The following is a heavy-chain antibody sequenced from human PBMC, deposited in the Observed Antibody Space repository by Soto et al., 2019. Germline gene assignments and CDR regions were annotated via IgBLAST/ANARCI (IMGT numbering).Heavy chain of an antibody. CDR2: ISGSGGIT. CDR1: GFTFSNDA. V-gene: IGHV3-23*01. CDR3: AKGQRLFTDHWLEY. J-gene: IGHJ4*02. Sequence: PGGSLRLSCAASGFTFSNDALNWVRQAPGKGLEWVSVISGSGGITYYADSVKGRFIISRDKSKNTLFLQMNSLRAEDTALYYCAKGQRLFTDHWLEYWGQGTPVTVSS. D-gene: IGHD3-22*01.